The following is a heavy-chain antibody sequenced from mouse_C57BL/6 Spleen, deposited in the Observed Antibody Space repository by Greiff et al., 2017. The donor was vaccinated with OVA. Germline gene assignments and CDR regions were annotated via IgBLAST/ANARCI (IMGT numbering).Heavy chain of an antibody. Sequence: EVQVVESGPGLVKPSQSLSLTCSVTGYSITSGYYWNWIRQFPGNKLEWMGYISYDGSNNYNPSLKNRISITRDTSKNQFFLKLNSVTTEDTATYYCARDYDGYPYYFDYWGQGTTLTVSS. V-gene: IGHV3-6*01. CDR3: ARDYDGYPYYFDY. J-gene: IGHJ2*01. D-gene: IGHD2-3*01. CDR1: GYSITSGYY. CDR2: ISYDGSN.